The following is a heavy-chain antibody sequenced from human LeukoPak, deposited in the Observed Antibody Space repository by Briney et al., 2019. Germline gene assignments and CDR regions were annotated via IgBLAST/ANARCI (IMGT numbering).Heavy chain of an antibody. CDR1: GFTFNRNA. V-gene: IGHV3-23*01. CDR3: VRRGDASSGWGDHDF. D-gene: IGHD6-19*01. J-gene: IGHJ4*02. CDR2: IGGSGDKT. Sequence: GGSLRLSCAASGFTFNRNAISWVRQAPGKGLEWVSTIGGSGDKTFYADFVKGRFTISRDNSKNMVHLQMNSLTGEDTALYYCVRRGDASSGWGDHDFWGQGALVTVSS.